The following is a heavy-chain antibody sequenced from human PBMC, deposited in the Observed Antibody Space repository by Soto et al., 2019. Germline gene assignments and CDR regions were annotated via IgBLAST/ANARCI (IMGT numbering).Heavy chain of an antibody. CDR1: GGSISDYY. J-gene: IGHJ4*02. CDR2: IYYSGST. CDR3: ARGRPEDY. V-gene: IGHV4-59*08. Sequence: QVQLQESGPGLVKPSETLSLTCTVSGGSISDYYWNWIRQPPGKGLEWIGYIYYSGSTNYNPSLMSRVTISVDTSKNQFSLKLSSVTAADPAVYYGARGRPEDYWGQGTLVTVS.